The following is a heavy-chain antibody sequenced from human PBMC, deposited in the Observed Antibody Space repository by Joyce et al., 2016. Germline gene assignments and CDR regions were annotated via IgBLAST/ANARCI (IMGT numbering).Heavy chain of an antibody. J-gene: IGHJ5*02. Sequence: EVQLVQSGAEVKKPGESLRISCKGSGYRFTSHWISWVRQMPGKGLEWMGRIDPRDSYTDYSPSFEGNVTISVDKTISAAYLQWSSLRASDTARYYCARHVTDWFDPWGQGTLVTVSS. CDR2: IDPRDSYT. V-gene: IGHV5-10-1*03. D-gene: IGHD3-10*02. CDR1: GYRFTSHW. CDR3: ARHVTDWFDP.